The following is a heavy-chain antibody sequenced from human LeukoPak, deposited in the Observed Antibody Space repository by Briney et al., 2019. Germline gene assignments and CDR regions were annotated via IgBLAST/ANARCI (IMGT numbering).Heavy chain of an antibody. CDR1: GYSFTSYW. V-gene: IGHV5-51*01. Sequence: GESLKISCKGSGYSFTSYWIGWVRQMPGKGLEWMGIIYPGDSDTRYSPSFQGQVTISADKSISTAYLQWSSLKASDTAMYYCARSANYYDSSGPTQYYLDYWGQGTLVTVSS. CDR3: ARSANYYDSSGPTQYYLDY. J-gene: IGHJ4*02. CDR2: IYPGDSDT. D-gene: IGHD3-22*01.